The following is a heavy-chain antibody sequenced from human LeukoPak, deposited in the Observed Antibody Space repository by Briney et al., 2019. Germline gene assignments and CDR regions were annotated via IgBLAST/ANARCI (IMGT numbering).Heavy chain of an antibody. D-gene: IGHD3-9*01. Sequence: ASVKVSCKASGYTFTGYYMHWVRQAPGQGLEWMGWINPNSGGTNYAQKFQGRVTMTRDTSISTAYMELSRLRSDATAVYYCARLYYDILTGYYRYYYYYMDVWGKGTTVTVSS. CDR3: ARLYYDILTGYYRYYYYYMDV. J-gene: IGHJ6*03. CDR1: GYTFTGYY. CDR2: INPNSGGT. V-gene: IGHV1-2*02.